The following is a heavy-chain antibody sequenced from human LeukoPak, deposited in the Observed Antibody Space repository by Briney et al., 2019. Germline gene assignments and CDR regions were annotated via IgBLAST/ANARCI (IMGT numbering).Heavy chain of an antibody. CDR2: IRSKANSYAT. Sequence: PGGSLRLSRAASGFTSSGSAMHWVRQASGKGLEWVGRIRSKANSYATAYAASVKGRFTISRDDSKNTAYLQMNSLKTEDTAVYYCTRRGQAVAGNSWGQGTLVTVSS. CDR1: GFTSSGSA. CDR3: TRRGQAVAGNS. D-gene: IGHD6-19*01. V-gene: IGHV3-73*01. J-gene: IGHJ4*02.